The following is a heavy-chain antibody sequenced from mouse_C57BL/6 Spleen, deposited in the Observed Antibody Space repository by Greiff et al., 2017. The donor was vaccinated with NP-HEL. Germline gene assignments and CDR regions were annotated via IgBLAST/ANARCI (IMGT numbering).Heavy chain of an antibody. V-gene: IGHV1-82*01. Sequence: VQLQQSGPELVKPGASVKISCKASGYAFSSSWMNWVKQRPGKGLEWIGRIYPGDGDTNYNGKFKGKATLTADKSSSTAYMQLSSLTSEDSAVYFCARDGLNDGYYFDYWGQGTTLTVSS. CDR3: ARDGLNDGYYFDY. D-gene: IGHD2-3*01. CDR1: GYAFSSSW. CDR2: IYPGDGDT. J-gene: IGHJ2*01.